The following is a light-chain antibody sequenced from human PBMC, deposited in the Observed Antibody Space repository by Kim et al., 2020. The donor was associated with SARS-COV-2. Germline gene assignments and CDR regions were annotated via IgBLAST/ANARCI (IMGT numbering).Light chain of an antibody. CDR1: NIGGRS. CDR2: YDS. Sequence: SYELTQPPSVSVAPGKTARITCGGDNIGGRSVHWYQQRPGQAPILVISYDSDRPSGIPERFSGSNSGNTATLTISRVEGGDEADYYCHVWDSGSDHPGVF. V-gene: IGLV3-21*04. J-gene: IGLJ2*01. CDR3: HVWDSGSDHPGV.